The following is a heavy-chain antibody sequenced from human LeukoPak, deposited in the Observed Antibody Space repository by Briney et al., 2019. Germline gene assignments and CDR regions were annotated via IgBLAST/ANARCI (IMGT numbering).Heavy chain of an antibody. J-gene: IGHJ4*02. D-gene: IGHD2-8*02. V-gene: IGHV3-23*01. CDR2: IFPSGGEI. CDR3: ATYRQVLLPFES. CDR1: GFTSSTFA. Sequence: GGSLRLSCAASGFTSSTFAMIWVRQPPGKGLEWVSSIFPSGGEIHYADSVRGRFTISRDNSKSTLSLQMNSLRAEDTAIYYCATYRQVLLPFESWGQGTLVTVSS.